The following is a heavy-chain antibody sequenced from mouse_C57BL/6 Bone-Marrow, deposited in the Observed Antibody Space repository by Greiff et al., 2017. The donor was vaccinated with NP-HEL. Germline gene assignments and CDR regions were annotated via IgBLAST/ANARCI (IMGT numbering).Heavy chain of an antibody. CDR2: IDPENGDT. Sequence: EVMLVESGAELVRPGASVKLSCTASGFNIKDDYMHWVKQRPEQGLEWIGWIDPENGDTEYASKFQGQATITADTSSNTAYLQLSSLTSEDTAVYYCTTGGLLPFDYWGQGTTLTVSS. CDR3: TTGGLLPFDY. V-gene: IGHV14-4*01. J-gene: IGHJ2*01. CDR1: GFNIKDDY. D-gene: IGHD2-3*01.